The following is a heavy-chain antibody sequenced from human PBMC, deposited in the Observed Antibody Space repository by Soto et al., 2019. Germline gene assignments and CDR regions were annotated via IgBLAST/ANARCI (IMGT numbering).Heavy chain of an antibody. V-gene: IGHV4-34*01. CDR3: ARGGGWDDDYVSGSYRYTRWGNWFDP. J-gene: IGHJ5*02. CDR1: GGSFSGYY. CDR2: INHSGST. Sequence: SETLSLTCAVYGGSFSGYYWSWIRQPPGKGLEWIGEINHSGSTNYNPSLKSRVTISVDTSKNQFSLKLSSVTAADTAVYYCARGGGWDDDYVSGSYRYTRWGNWFDPSGQGTLVTVSS. D-gene: IGHD3-16*02.